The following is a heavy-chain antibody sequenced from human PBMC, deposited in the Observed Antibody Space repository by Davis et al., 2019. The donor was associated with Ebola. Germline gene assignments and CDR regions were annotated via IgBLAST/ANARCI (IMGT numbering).Heavy chain of an antibody. V-gene: IGHV3-21*01. D-gene: IGHD6-19*01. Sequence: GESLKISCAASGFTFSTYSMSWVRQAPGKGLEWVSSISSDSDYIYYADSAKGRFTISRDNAKNSLYLQMNSLRAEDTAVYYCARDTIAVAGTALFYYYYGMDVWGQGTTVTVSS. CDR1: GFTFSTYS. CDR3: ARDTIAVAGTALFYYYYGMDV. CDR2: ISSDSDYI. J-gene: IGHJ6*02.